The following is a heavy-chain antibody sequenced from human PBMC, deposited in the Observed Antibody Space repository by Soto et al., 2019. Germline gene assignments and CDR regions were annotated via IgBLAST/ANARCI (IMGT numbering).Heavy chain of an antibody. Sequence: GGSLRLSCAASGFTFSSYGMRWVRQAPGKGLEWVAVISYDGSNKYYADSVKGRFTISRDNSKNTLYLQMNSLRAEDTAVYYCAKDWQDIVVVVAAPTGYYGMDVWGQGTTVTVSS. D-gene: IGHD2-15*01. CDR1: GFTFSSYG. CDR2: ISYDGSNK. CDR3: AKDWQDIVVVVAAPTGYYGMDV. J-gene: IGHJ6*02. V-gene: IGHV3-30*18.